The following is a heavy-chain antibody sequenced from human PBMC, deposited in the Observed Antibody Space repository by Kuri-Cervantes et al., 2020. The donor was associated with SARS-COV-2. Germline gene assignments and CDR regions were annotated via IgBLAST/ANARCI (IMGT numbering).Heavy chain of an antibody. CDR3: ARDYIAARPGLDY. CDR2: IWYDGSNK. CDR1: GFTFSSYG. V-gene: IGHV3-33*01. Sequence: GESLKISCAASGFTFSSYGMHWVRQAPGKGLEWVAVIWYDGSNKYYADSVKGRFTISRDNSKNTLYLRMNSPRAEDTAVYYCARDYIAARPGLDYWGQGTLVTVSS. J-gene: IGHJ4*02. D-gene: IGHD6-6*01.